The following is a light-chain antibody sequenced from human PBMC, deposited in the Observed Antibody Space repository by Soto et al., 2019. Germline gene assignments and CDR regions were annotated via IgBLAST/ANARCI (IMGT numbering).Light chain of an antibody. V-gene: IGKV1-13*02. CDR3: QQFNSYPIT. CDR2: DAS. Sequence: AVQLTQSPSSLSASVGDRVTITCQASQGVSRDLAWYQQKPGQPPKLLIYDASNLESGVPSSFSGSGSGTDFTLTITSLQPEDFATYYCQQFNSYPITFGQGTRLEIK. CDR1: QGVSRD. J-gene: IGKJ5*01.